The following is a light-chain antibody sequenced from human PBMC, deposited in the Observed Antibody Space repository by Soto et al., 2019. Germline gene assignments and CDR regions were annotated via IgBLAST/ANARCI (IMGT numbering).Light chain of an antibody. Sequence: QSVLTQPPSAPGTPGQRVNISCSGSSSNIGSNYVYWYRQFPGTAPKLLIQRNNQRPSGVPARFSGSKSGTSASLAISGLRSEDEADYYCGTWDSSLSTVVFGGGTKLTVL. CDR3: GTWDSSLSTVV. V-gene: IGLV1-47*01. CDR1: SSNIGSNY. CDR2: RNN. J-gene: IGLJ2*01.